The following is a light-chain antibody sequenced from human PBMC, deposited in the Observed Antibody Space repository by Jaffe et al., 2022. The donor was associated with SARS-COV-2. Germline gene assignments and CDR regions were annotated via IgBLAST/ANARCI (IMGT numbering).Light chain of an antibody. CDR3: QQYHSYYT. J-gene: IGKJ2*01. V-gene: IGKV1-5*03. Sequence: DIQMTQSPSTLSASVGDRVTITCRASQSISGWLAWYQQKPGKAPNLLIHKASSLESGVSSRFSGSGSGTEFSLTISSLQPDDFATYYCQQYHSYYTFGQGTKLEIK. CDR1: QSISGW. CDR2: KAS.